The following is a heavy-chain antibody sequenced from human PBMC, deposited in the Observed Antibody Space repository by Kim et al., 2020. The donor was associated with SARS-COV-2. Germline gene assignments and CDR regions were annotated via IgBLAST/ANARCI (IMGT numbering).Heavy chain of an antibody. CDR3: ARDGYGGNSHFDY. V-gene: IGHV1-2*06. CDR2: INPNSGGT. Sequence: ASVKVSCKASGYTFTGYYMHWVRQAPGQGLEWMGRINPNSGGTNYAQKFQGRVTMTRDTSISTAYMELSRLRSDDTAVYYCARDGYGGNSHFDYWGQGTLVTVSS. D-gene: IGHD4-17*01. J-gene: IGHJ4*02. CDR1: GYTFTGYY.